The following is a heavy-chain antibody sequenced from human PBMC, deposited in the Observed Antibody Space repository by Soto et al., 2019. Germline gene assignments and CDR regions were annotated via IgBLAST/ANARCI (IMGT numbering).Heavy chain of an antibody. CDR2: IYPGDSNA. CDR1: GYSFTNYW. D-gene: IGHD2-2*02. CDR3: ARQGYCSSTACYTVDY. Sequence: GESLKISCKGSGYSFTNYWIGWVRQMPGKGLEWMGIIYPGDSNARYSPSFQGQVTISADKSISTAYLQWSSLKASDTAMYYCARQGYCSSTACYTVDYWGQGTLVTVSS. V-gene: IGHV5-51*01. J-gene: IGHJ4*02.